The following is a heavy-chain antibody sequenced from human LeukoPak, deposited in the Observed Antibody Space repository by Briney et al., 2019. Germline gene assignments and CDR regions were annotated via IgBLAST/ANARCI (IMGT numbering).Heavy chain of an antibody. CDR1: GYTFTGYY. CDR2: ISAYNGNT. V-gene: IGHV1-18*04. Sequence: ASVKVSCKASGYTFTGYYMHWVRQAPGQGLEWMGWISAYNGNTNYAQKLQGRVTMTTDTSTSTAYMELRSLRSDDTAVYYCARDGVVVVAANDYWGQGTLVTVSS. J-gene: IGHJ4*02. CDR3: ARDGVVVVAANDY. D-gene: IGHD2-15*01.